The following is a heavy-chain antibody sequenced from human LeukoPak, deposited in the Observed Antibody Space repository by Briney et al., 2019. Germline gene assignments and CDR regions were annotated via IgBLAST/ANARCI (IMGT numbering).Heavy chain of an antibody. J-gene: IGHJ5*02. CDR2: IYYSGST. Sequence: PSETLSLTCTVSGGSISSYYWSWIRQPPGKGLEWIGYIYYSGSTNYNPSLKSRVTISVDTSKNQFSLKLSSVTAADTAVYYCAVIRGVYDSRFDPWGQGTLVTVSS. CDR1: GGSISSYY. D-gene: IGHD3-22*01. V-gene: IGHV4-59*01. CDR3: AVIRGVYDSRFDP.